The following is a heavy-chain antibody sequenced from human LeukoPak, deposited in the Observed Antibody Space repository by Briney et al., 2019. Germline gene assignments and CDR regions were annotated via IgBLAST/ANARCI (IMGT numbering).Heavy chain of an antibody. V-gene: IGHV3-9*01. CDR3: AKGISGYRGYFDY. CDR1: GFTFDDYA. J-gene: IGHJ4*02. CDR2: ISWNSGSI. D-gene: IGHD5-12*01. Sequence: PGRSLRLSCAASGFTFDDYAMHWVRQAPGKGLEWVSGISWNSGSIGYADSVKGRFTISRDNAKNSLYLQMNSLRAEDTALYYCAKGISGYRGYFDYWGQGTLVTVSS.